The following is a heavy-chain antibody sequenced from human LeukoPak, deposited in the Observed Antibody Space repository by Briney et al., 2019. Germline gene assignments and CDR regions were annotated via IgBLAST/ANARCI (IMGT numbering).Heavy chain of an antibody. CDR1: GFTFSYYA. D-gene: IGHD1-26*01. Sequence: GGSLRLSCAASGFTFSYYAMTWVRQAPGKGLEWVSGVSGSGTSTYYADYVKGRFAISRDNSKNTLYLQMNSLRAEDTAVYYCARDNSNSGSYHAPLRYWGQGTLVTVSS. CDR2: VSGSGTST. CDR3: ARDNSNSGSYHAPLRY. V-gene: IGHV3-23*01. J-gene: IGHJ4*02.